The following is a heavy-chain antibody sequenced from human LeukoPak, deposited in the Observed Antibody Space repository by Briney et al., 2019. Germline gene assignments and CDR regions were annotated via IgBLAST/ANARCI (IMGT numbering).Heavy chain of an antibody. CDR2: IYYTGST. CDR3: ARERRILGYNSGWHDY. CDR1: GGSISSGDYY. Sequence: KPSETLSLTCTVSGGSISSGDYYWSWIRQPPGKGLEWIGLIYYTGSTYYNPSLKSRLTLSVDTSKNQFSLKVSSVAAADTAVYYCARERRILGYNSGWHDYWGQGTLVTVSS. D-gene: IGHD6-19*01. V-gene: IGHV4-31*03. J-gene: IGHJ4*02.